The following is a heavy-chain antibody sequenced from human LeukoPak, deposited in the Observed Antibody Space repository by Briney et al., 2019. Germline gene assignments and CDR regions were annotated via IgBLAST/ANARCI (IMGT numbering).Heavy chain of an antibody. CDR1: GDSMISTNW. V-gene: IGHV4-4*02. Sequence: SETLSLTCAVSGDSMISTNWWSWVRQPPGKGLELVGEIYHTGSTNYNPSLQSRVTISIDKSKNQFSLRLSSVTAADTAFYYCARRGGFFDFWGQGTLVTVSS. CDR2: IYHTGST. CDR3: ARRGGFFDF. D-gene: IGHD3-16*01. J-gene: IGHJ4*02.